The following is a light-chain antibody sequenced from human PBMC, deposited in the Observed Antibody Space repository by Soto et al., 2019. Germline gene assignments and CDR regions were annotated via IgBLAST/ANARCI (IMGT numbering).Light chain of an antibody. CDR3: QQYGSSLFP. CDR2: GTS. Sequence: DIVLTQSPGTLSLSPGERATLSCRASQSVSSKYLAWYQQKPGQPPRVLIYGTSIRATGIPERFSGGGSGPDFPLTITRLESEDFAVYYCQQYGSSLFPFGPGTKVDF. J-gene: IGKJ3*01. V-gene: IGKV3-20*01. CDR1: QSVSSKY.